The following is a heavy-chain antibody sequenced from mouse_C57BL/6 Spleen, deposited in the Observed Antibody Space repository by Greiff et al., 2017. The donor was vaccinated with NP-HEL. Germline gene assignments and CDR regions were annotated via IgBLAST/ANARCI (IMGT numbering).Heavy chain of an antibody. V-gene: IGHV7-4*01. Sequence: EVQGVESGGGLVQPGASLRLSCAASGFTFTDYYMSWVRQPPGKAPEWLALIRNKANGYTTEYTASVKGRFTISRDNSQNILYLQMNTLRAEDSATYYCVKARVYDYYAMDYWGQGTSVTVSS. CDR3: VKARVYDYYAMDY. D-gene: IGHD1-3*01. J-gene: IGHJ4*01. CDR2: IRNKANGYTT. CDR1: GFTFTDYY.